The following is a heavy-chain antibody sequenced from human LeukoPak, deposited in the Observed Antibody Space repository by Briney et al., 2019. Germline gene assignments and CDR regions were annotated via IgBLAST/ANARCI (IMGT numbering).Heavy chain of an antibody. V-gene: IGHV1-18*01. D-gene: IGHD5-18*01. J-gene: IGHJ5*02. CDR1: GYTFTSYG. CDR2: ISAYNGNT. Sequence: ASVKVSCKASGYTFTSYGISWVRQAPGQGLEWMGWISAYNGNTNYAQKLQGRVTMTTDTSTSTAYMELSRLRSDDTAVYYCASTWIHPLNWFDPWGQGTLVTVSS. CDR3: ASTWIHPLNWFDP.